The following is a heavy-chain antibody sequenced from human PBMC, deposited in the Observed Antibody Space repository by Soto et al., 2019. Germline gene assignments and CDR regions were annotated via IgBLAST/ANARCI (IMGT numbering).Heavy chain of an antibody. CDR3: ARGGDGYSYGYFLTSHNWFDP. Sequence: SETLSLTCAVYGGSFSGYYWSWIRQPPGKGLEWIGEINHSGSTNYNPSLKSRVTISVDTSKNQFSLKLSSVTAADTAVYYCARGGDGYSYGYFLTSHNWFDPWGQGTLVTVSS. D-gene: IGHD5-18*01. J-gene: IGHJ5*02. V-gene: IGHV4-34*01. CDR1: GGSFSGYY. CDR2: INHSGST.